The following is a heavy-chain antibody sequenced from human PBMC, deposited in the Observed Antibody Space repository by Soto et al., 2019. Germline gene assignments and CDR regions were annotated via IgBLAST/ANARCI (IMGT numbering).Heavy chain of an antibody. CDR2: IYSGGST. V-gene: IGHV3-66*01. CDR3: ARYKLADSFYFDY. D-gene: IGHD3-3*02. J-gene: IGHJ4*02. Sequence: GGSLRLSCAASGFTVSSNYMSWVRQAPGKGLEWVSVIYSGGSTYYADSVKGRFTISRDNSKNTLYLQMNSLRAEDTAVYYCARYKLADSFYFDYWGQGTLVNVSS. CDR1: GFTVSSNY.